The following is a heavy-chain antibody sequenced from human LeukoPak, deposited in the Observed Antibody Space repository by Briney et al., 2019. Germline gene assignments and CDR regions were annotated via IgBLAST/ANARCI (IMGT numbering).Heavy chain of an antibody. V-gene: IGHV4-59*11. CDR2: IYDSGNT. D-gene: IGHD6-19*01. CDR1: GGSISSHY. CDR3: ARDSGYGMDV. J-gene: IGHJ6*02. Sequence: SETLSLTCTVSGGSISSHYWSWIRQPPGKGLEWIGYIYDSGNTHYNPSLKIRVTISVDTSKNQFSLKLSSVTAADTAVYYCARDSGYGMDVWGQGTTVTVS.